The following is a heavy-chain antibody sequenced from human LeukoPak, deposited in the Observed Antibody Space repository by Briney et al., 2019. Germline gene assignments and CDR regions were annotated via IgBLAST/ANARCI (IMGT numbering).Heavy chain of an antibody. J-gene: IGHJ4*02. CDR2: ISDSGGTT. CDR3: AKEASGYGYYFDY. CDR1: GSYW. D-gene: IGHD3-10*01. Sequence: GGSLRLSCAASGSYWMHWVRQAPGKGLVWVSVISDSGGTTFYADSVKGRFTISRDNSKNTLYLQMSSLRAEDTAVYYCAKEASGYGYYFDYWGQGTLVTVSS. V-gene: IGHV3-23*01.